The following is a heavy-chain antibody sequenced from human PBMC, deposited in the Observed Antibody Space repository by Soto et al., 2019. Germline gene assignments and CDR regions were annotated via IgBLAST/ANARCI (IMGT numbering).Heavy chain of an antibody. Sequence: GGSLRLSCAASGFTFSSYAMSWVRQAPGKGLEWVSAISGSGGSTYYADSVKGRFTISRDNSKNTLYLQMNSLRAEVTAVYYCAKSSHRSYDSSGYYYPTIDYWGQGTLVTVSS. J-gene: IGHJ4*02. D-gene: IGHD3-22*01. CDR2: ISGSGGST. V-gene: IGHV3-23*01. CDR3: AKSSHRSYDSSGYYYPTIDY. CDR1: GFTFSSYA.